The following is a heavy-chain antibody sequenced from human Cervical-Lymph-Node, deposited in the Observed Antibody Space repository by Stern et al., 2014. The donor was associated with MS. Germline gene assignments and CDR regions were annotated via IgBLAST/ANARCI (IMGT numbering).Heavy chain of an antibody. V-gene: IGHV3-30-3*01. CDR1: GFTFSSFA. CDR2: ISHTVATP. J-gene: IGHJ4*02. D-gene: IGHD1-1*01. CDR3: ASRGTPFDVTSINEY. Sequence: VQLVESGGGVVQPGRSLRLSCAASGFTFSSFAMHWVRQAPGQGLEWVAVISHTVATPYYADSVKRPFPISRDNSRDTVFLQMNSLRPEDTAVYYCASRGTPFDVTSINEYWGQGTLVTVSS.